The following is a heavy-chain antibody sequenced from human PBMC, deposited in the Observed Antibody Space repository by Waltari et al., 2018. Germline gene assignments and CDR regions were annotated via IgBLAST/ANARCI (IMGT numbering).Heavy chain of an antibody. J-gene: IGHJ3*02. CDR2: IRSKAYGGTT. CDR1: GFNFGDHA. Sequence: EVQLVESGGGLVQPGRSLRLSCAASGFNFGDHAMSWVRQAPGKGLEWVGFIRSKAYGGTTEYAASVKGRFTISRDDSESVVYLQMNSLKTEDTAIYYCARSAHYDFWSRAFDIWGQGTMVTVSS. CDR3: ARSAHYDFWSRAFDI. D-gene: IGHD3-3*01. V-gene: IGHV3-49*04.